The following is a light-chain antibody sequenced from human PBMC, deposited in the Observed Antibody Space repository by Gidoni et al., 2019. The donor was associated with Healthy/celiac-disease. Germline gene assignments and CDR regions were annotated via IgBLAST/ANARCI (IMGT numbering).Light chain of an antibody. CDR1: QGISSY. J-gene: IGKJ3*01. CDR3: QQLNSYPLFT. V-gene: IGKV1-9*01. Sequence: DIQLTQYPSFLSASVGDRVTNTCRASQGISSYLAWYQQKPGKAPKLLIYAASTLQSGVPSRFSGSGSGTEFTLTISSLQPEDFATYYCQQLNSYPLFTFGPGTKVDIK. CDR2: AAS.